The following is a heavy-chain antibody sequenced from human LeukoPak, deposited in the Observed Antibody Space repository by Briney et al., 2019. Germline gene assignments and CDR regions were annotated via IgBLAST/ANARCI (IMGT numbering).Heavy chain of an antibody. Sequence: GGPLRLSCAASGLIFSDYSMSWVRQAPGKGLEWVAFIRYDGSNKYYADSVKGRFTISRDNSKNTLYLQMNSLRAEDTAVYYCARVAITMVRGVIIPDAFDIWGQGTMVTVSS. V-gene: IGHV3-30*02. D-gene: IGHD3-10*01. CDR2: IRYDGSNK. J-gene: IGHJ3*02. CDR3: ARVAITMVRGVIIPDAFDI. CDR1: GLIFSDYS.